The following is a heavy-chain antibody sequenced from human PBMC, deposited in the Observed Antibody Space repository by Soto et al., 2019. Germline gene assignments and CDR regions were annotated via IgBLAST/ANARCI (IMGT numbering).Heavy chain of an antibody. J-gene: IGHJ4*02. CDR2: TSYDGNNK. CDR3: AKGGGSARDFDY. Sequence: GGSLRLSCTGSGFTFGNYGMHWVRQAPGKGLEWVAGTSYDGNNKYYADSLKGRFTISRDNSKKMVYLQMTSLGPEDTAVHYCAKGGGSARDFDYWGQGALVTVSS. V-gene: IGHV3-30*18. CDR1: GFTFGNYG. D-gene: IGHD1-26*01.